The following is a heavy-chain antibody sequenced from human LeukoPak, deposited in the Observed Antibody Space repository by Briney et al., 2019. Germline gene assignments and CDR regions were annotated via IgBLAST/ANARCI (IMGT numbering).Heavy chain of an antibody. CDR2: IYYSGST. J-gene: IGHJ4*02. CDR1: GGSISSSSYY. D-gene: IGHD5-18*01. Sequence: DPSETLSLTCTVSGGSISSSSYYWGWIRQPTGKGLEWIGSIYYSGSTYYNPSLKSRVTISVDTSKNQFSLKLSSVTAADTAVYYCARDDTAMAKIDYWGQGTLVTVSS. CDR3: ARDDTAMAKIDY. V-gene: IGHV4-39*07.